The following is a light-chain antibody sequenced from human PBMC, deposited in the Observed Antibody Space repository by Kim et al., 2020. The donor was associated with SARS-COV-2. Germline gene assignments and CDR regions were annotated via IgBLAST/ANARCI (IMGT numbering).Light chain of an antibody. CDR1: RSDVGSYDR. CDR3: NSHTSSTACG. Sequence: QSALTQPPSVSGSPGQSVTISCTGTRSDVGSYDRVSWYQLAPGTAPKLLIYEVRKRPSGVPDRFSGSKSGNTASLTISGLQAEDEAESYCNSHTSSTACGFGPGTKVTVL. J-gene: IGLJ1*01. V-gene: IGLV2-18*02. CDR2: EVR.